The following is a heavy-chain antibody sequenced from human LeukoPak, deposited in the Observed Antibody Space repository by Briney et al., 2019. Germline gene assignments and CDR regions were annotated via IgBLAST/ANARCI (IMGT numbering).Heavy chain of an antibody. J-gene: IGHJ3*02. CDR2: IYYSGST. CDR3: ARDKLSKGDAFDI. V-gene: IGHV4-59*13. Sequence: SETLSLTCTVSGGSISNYYWSWIRQPPGKGLEWIGYIYYSGSTNYNPSLKSRVTISVDTSKNQFSLKLSSVTAADTAVYYCARDKLSKGDAFDIWGQGTMVTVSS. CDR1: GGSISNYY. D-gene: IGHD4-23*01.